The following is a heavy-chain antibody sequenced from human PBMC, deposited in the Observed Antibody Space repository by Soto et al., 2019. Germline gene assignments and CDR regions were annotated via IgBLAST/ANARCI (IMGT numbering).Heavy chain of an antibody. Sequence: GGSLRLSCAASGFTFDDYTMHWVRQAPGKGLEWGSLISWDGGSTYYADSVKGRFTISRDNSKNSLYLQMNSLRTEDTALYYCAKDKQQLGYYYGMDVWGQGTTVTVSS. J-gene: IGHJ6*02. CDR1: GFTFDDYT. D-gene: IGHD6-13*01. CDR3: AKDKQQLGYYYGMDV. CDR2: ISWDGGST. V-gene: IGHV3-43*01.